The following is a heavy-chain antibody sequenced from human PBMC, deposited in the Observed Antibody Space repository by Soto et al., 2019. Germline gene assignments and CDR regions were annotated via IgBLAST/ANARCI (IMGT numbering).Heavy chain of an antibody. V-gene: IGHV1-18*01. D-gene: IGHD5-18*01. CDR1: GYTFTSYG. CDR3: ARDQAMAQFDY. Sequence: QVQLVQSGAEVKKPGASVKVSCKASGYTFTSYGISWVRQAPGQGLEWMGWISAYNGNTNYAQKLQGRVTMTPDTSTSTAYMELRSLTSDDTAVCYCARDQAMAQFDYWGQGTLVTVSS. CDR2: ISAYNGNT. J-gene: IGHJ4*02.